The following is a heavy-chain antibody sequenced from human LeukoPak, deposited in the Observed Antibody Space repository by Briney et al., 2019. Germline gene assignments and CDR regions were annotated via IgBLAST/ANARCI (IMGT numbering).Heavy chain of an antibody. CDR2: INGRGGST. D-gene: IGHD3-10*01. CDR3: AKDYYGSGSYYNEAYDY. Sequence: GGSLRLSCAASGFTFSSYAMSWVRQAPGKGLEWVSAINGRGGSTYYAESGKGRFTISRDNSKNTLYLQMNSLRAEDTAVYYCAKDYYGSGSYYNEAYDYWGQGTLVTVSS. V-gene: IGHV3-23*01. J-gene: IGHJ4*02. CDR1: GFTFSSYA.